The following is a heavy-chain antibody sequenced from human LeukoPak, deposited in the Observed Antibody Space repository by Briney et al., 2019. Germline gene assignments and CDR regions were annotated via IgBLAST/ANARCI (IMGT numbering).Heavy chain of an antibody. CDR1: GFTFSSYW. V-gene: IGHV3-7*01. D-gene: IGHD2-2*01. CDR2: IKQDGSEK. Sequence: AGGSLRLSCAASGFTFSSYWMSWVRQAPGKGLEWVANIKQDGSEKYYVDSVKGRFTISRDNAKNSLYLQMNSLRAEDTAVYYCAREPCSSTNCRIFDSWGQGTLVTVSS. J-gene: IGHJ4*02. CDR3: AREPCSSTNCRIFDS.